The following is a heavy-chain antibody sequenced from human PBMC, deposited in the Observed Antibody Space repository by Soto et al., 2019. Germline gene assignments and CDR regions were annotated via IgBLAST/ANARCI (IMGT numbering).Heavy chain of an antibody. J-gene: IGHJ4*02. Sequence: EVQLVESGGGLVQPGGSLRLSCAASGFTFSNYWMNWVRQAPGKGLEWVASIKEDGSERYYVDSVKGRFTISRDNAKNSLYLQMTSLRSEDTAVYYCSRDVGYCSGGICYSVYDYWGQGTLVTVSS. D-gene: IGHD2-15*01. V-gene: IGHV3-7*01. CDR2: IKEDGSER. CDR1: GFTFSNYW. CDR3: SRDVGYCSGGICYSVYDY.